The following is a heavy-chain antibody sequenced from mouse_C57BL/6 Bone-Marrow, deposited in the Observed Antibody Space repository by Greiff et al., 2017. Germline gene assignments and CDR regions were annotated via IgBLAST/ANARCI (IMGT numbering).Heavy chain of an antibody. CDR1: GYTFTSYW. J-gene: IGHJ2*01. CDR3: ARLWYYFDY. Sequence: QVQLQQPGAELVRPGSSVKLSCKASGYTFTSYWMDWVKQRPGQGLEWIGNIYPSDSETHYNQKFKDKATLTVYKSSSTAYMQLSSLTSEDSAVYYCARLWYYFDYWGQGTTLTVSS. CDR2: IYPSDSET. D-gene: IGHD1-1*02. V-gene: IGHV1-61*01.